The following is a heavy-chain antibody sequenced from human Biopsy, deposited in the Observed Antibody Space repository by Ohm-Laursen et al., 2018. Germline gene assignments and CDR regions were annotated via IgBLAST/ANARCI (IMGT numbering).Heavy chain of an antibody. CDR2: IYTSGIT. D-gene: IGHD1-14*01. J-gene: IGHJ5*02. V-gene: IGHV4-4*07. Sequence: PSETLSLTCTVSGGSLSSYSWSWIRQPAGKGLEWIGQIYTSGITNYNPSLKSRVTMSVDTFKNKFSLRVSSVTAADTAVYYCARDRDRRGWFDPWGQGTLVTVSS. CDR1: GGSLSSYS. CDR3: ARDRDRRGWFDP.